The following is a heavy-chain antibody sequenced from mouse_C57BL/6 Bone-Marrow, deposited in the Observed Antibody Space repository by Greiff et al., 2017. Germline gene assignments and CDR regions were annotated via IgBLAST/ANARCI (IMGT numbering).Heavy chain of an antibody. D-gene: IGHD1-1*01. CDR1: GFTFSSYA. CDR3: ARGIDYDYYGAWFAY. CDR2: ISDGGSYT. Sequence: EVKVVESGGGLVKPGGSLKLSCAASGFTFSSYAMSWVRQTPEKRLEWVATISDGGSYTYYPDNVKGGFTISRDNAKNNLYLQMSHLKSEDTAMYYCARGIDYDYYGAWFAYWGQGTLVTVTA. J-gene: IGHJ3*01. V-gene: IGHV5-4*03.